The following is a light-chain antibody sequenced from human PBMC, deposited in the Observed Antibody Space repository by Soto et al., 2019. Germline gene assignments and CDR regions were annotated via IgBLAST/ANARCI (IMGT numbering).Light chain of an antibody. J-gene: IGLJ2*01. CDR1: SCDVGAF. CDR2: EVT. CDR3: NSYAGSNNLV. V-gene: IGLV2-8*01. Sequence: QSALTQPPSASGSPGQSVTISCTGTSCDVGAFVSWYQQHPGRAPKLLIYEVTERPSGVPDRSSGSKSGNTASLTVSGLQAEDEADYYCNSYAGSNNLVFGGGTKLTVL.